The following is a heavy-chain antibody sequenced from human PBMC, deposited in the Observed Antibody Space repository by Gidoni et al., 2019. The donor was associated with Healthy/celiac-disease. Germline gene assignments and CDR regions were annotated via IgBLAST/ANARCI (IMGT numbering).Heavy chain of an antibody. Sequence: QVQLVQSGAEVKKPGSSVKVSCKASGGTCSSYAISWVRQAPGQGLEWMGRIIPILGIANYAQKFQGRVTITADKATSTAYMELSSLRSEDTAVYYCASLGVTTYYFDYWGQGTLVTVSS. CDR1: GGTCSSYA. D-gene: IGHD3-22*01. CDR2: IIPILGIA. J-gene: IGHJ4*02. V-gene: IGHV1-69*04. CDR3: ASLGVTTYYFDY.